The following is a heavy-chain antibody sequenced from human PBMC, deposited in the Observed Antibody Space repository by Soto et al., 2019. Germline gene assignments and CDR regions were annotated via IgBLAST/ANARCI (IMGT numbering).Heavy chain of an antibody. CDR1: GGSISSYY. V-gene: IGHV4-59*01. J-gene: IGHJ4*02. CDR3: ARTGSAAAGLYYFDY. D-gene: IGHD6-13*01. CDR2: IYYSGST. Sequence: SETLSLTCTVSGGSISSYYWSWIRQPPGKGLEWIGYIYYSGSTNYNPSLKSRVTISVDTSKNQFSLKLSSVTAADTAVYYCARTGSAAAGLYYFDYWGQGTLVT.